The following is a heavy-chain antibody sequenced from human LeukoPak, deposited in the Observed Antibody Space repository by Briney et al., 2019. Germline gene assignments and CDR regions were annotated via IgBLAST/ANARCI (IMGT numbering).Heavy chain of an antibody. CDR3: ARMSSGWYLYYYYGMDV. D-gene: IGHD6-19*01. V-gene: IGHV4-34*01. CDR1: GGSFSGYY. CDR2: INHSGST. Sequence: SETLSLTCAVHGGSFSGYYWSWIRQPPGKGLEWIGEINHSGSTNYNPSLKSRVTISVDTSKNQFSLKLSSVTAADTAVYYCARMSSGWYLYYYYGMDVWGQGTTVTVSS. J-gene: IGHJ6*02.